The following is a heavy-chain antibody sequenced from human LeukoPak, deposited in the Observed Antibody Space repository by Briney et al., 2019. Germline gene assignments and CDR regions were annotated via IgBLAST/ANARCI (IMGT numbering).Heavy chain of an antibody. CDR1: GYTFSDFY. CDR2: ITPKSDDT. CDR3: ARVRLADERAWAY. V-gene: IGHV1-2*02. J-gene: IGHJ4*02. D-gene: IGHD3-3*02. Sequence: RASVKVSCKASGYTFSDFYIHWVRQAPGQGLEYVGWITPKSDDTYSPQRFQGRVTMTRDASISTAYMELSSLRSDDTAVYFCARVRLADERAWAYWGQGTLVTVSS.